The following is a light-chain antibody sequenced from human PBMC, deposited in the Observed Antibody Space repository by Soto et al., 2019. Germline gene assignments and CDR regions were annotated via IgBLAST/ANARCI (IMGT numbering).Light chain of an antibody. Sequence: GDRVTITCRASQSISSWLAWYQQKPGKAPKLLIYDASSLESGVPSRFSGSGSGTEFTLTISSLQPDDFATYYCQRTRTFGQGTKVEIK. CDR1: QSISSW. CDR3: QRTRT. J-gene: IGKJ1*01. V-gene: IGKV1-5*01. CDR2: DAS.